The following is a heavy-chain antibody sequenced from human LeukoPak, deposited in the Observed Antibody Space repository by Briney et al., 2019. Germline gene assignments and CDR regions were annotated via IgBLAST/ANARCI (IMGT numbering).Heavy chain of an antibody. D-gene: IGHD3-3*01. CDR2: ITWHSESI. V-gene: IGHV3-9*01. CDR3: VAVPETDFWIGFYLDY. CDR1: GFTFDDYA. Sequence: GGSLRLSCVASGFTFDDYAMHWVRQAPGKGLEWVSGITWHSESIDYADSVKGRFTISRDNAKNSLYLQMNNLRAEDTALYFCVAVPETDFWIGFYLDYWGQGTLVTVSS. J-gene: IGHJ4*02.